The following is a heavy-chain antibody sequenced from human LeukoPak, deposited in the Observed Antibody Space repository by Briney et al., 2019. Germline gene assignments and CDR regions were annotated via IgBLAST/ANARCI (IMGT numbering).Heavy chain of an antibody. CDR2: ISYDESIK. V-gene: IGHV3-30*03. CDR1: GFTFSSYG. Sequence: RPGGSLRLSCTASGFTFSSYGMHWVRQAPGKGLEWVAVISYDESIKHYGDSVKGRFTISRDNSKNTLYLQMNSLTAEDTAVYYCVYCSGGNCYQTVRGWNYWGQGTLVTVSS. CDR3: VYCSGGNCYQTVRGWNY. D-gene: IGHD2-15*01. J-gene: IGHJ4*02.